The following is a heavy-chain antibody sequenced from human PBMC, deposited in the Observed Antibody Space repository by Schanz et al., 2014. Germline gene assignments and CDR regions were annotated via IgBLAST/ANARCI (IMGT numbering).Heavy chain of an antibody. CDR2: ISDDGSNH. J-gene: IGHJ4*02. D-gene: IGHD3-3*01. V-gene: IGHV3-30*18. CDR3: AKDVDFWSGYYLDY. CDR1: GFSFSIFA. Sequence: VQLVESGGGLVQPGGSLRLSCAASGFSFSIFAMTWVRQAPGQGLEWVAVISDDGSNHYYPDSVKGRFTISRDNSKNTLYLQMNSLRSEDTAVYYCAKDVDFWSGYYLDYWGQGTLVTVSS.